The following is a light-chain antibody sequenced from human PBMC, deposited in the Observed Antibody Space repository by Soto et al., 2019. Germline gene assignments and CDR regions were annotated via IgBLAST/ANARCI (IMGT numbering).Light chain of an antibody. J-gene: IGLJ1*01. CDR3: SSYGGSKNYV. CDR1: HNDIGTYDY. Sequence: QSALTQPTSVSGSPGQSITISCTGNHNDIGTYDYVSWYQQHPGRAPRLLIHGVTTRPSGISGRFSASKSGLTASLTISGLQPEDEADYYCSSYGGSKNYVFGTGTKVTVL. CDR2: GVT. V-gene: IGLV2-14*03.